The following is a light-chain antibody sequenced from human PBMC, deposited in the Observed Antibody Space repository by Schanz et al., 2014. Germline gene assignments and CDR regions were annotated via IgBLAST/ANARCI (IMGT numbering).Light chain of an antibody. CDR1: QSVSSF. CDR3: QRRNNWPPAVT. J-gene: IGKJ1*01. Sequence: ETVMTQSPATLSLSPGERATLSCRASQSVSSFLAWYQQKPGQAPRLLIYDASNRATGIPARFSGSGSGTDFTLTISSLEPEDFAVYYCQRRNNWPPAVTFGQGTKVQIK. V-gene: IGKV3-11*01. CDR2: DAS.